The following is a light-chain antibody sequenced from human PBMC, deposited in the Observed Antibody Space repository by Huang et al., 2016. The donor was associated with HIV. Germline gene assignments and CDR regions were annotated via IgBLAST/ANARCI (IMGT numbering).Light chain of an antibody. Sequence: DIQMTQYPSSLSASVGDRVTITCRASQGMGNSLAWYQQKPEKAPRLLLYATSRLESGVPSRVRGRGSWTHYTLTISTLQPEDIASYYCQQYHGIPWTFGQGTKVEIK. CDR2: ATS. V-gene: IGKV1-NL1*01. CDR3: QQYHGIPWT. CDR1: QGMGNS. J-gene: IGKJ1*01.